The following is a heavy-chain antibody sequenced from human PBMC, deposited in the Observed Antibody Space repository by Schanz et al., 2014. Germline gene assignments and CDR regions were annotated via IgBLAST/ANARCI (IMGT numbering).Heavy chain of an antibody. J-gene: IGHJ6*04. Sequence: EVQLLESGGGLVQPGGSLRLSCAASGFTFSSYAMSWVRQAPEKGLEWVSYISSSSGTIYYADSVKGRFTISRDNAKNLLYLQMNGLRAEDTAVYFCARDLSSLIQGDVWGKGTTVTGSS. CDR3: ARDLSSLIQGDV. CDR1: GFTFSSYA. D-gene: IGHD2-2*01. CDR2: ISSSSGTI. V-gene: IGHV3-48*01.